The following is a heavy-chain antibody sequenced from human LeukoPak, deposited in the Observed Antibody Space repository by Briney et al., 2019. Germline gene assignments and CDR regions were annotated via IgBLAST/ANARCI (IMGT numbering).Heavy chain of an antibody. CDR1: GFTFSSYA. V-gene: IGHV3-23*01. D-gene: IGHD3-9*01. CDR2: ISGSGGST. CDR3: AKEDRYYDILTGYSRSFDY. Sequence: GGSLRLSCAASGFTFSSYAMSWVRQAPGKGLEWVSAISGSGGSTYYADSVKGRFTISRDNSKNTLYLQMNSLRAEDTAVYYCAKEDRYYDILTGYSRSFDYWGQGTLVTVSS. J-gene: IGHJ4*02.